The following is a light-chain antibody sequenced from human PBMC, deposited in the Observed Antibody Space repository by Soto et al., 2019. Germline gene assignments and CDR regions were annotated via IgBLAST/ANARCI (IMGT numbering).Light chain of an antibody. CDR3: MQPLQAPPT. J-gene: IGKJ1*01. CDR1: QRLLHSNGYNN. Sequence: DTVMTQSPLSLPVTPGEPASISCKSRQRLLHSNGYNNVDWYLQKPGQSPQLLLSLASNRASGVPDRLGGSRSGGDFSLKISRVEAEGVEVYYCMQPLQAPPTFGQGAKVEIK. V-gene: IGKV2-28*01. CDR2: LAS.